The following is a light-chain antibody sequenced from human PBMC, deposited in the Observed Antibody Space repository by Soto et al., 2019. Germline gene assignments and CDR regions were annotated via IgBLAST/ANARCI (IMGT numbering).Light chain of an antibody. J-gene: IGKJ1*01. Sequence: DIQMTQSPSSLSASVGDRVTITCRTSQSISSYLNWYQQKPGEAPKLLIYAASSLQSGVPSRFSGSGSGTDFTLTISSLQPEDFATYYCQQTYTNSRPFGQGTKVEIK. CDR2: AAS. CDR3: QQTYTNSRP. CDR1: QSISSY. V-gene: IGKV1-39*01.